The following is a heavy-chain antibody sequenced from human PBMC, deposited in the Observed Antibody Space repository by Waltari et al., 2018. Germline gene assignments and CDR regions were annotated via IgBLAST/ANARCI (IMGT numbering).Heavy chain of an antibody. Sequence: EVQLLESGGALVQPGGSLSLSCAASGFSFPSYAIYWVLRAPGKGLEWVSGISGSGFTTYYADSVKGRFTISRDNSQNTLFLQMNSLGAEDTALYYCAKRGPRELLRLSWIPYFDFWGLGTLVTVSS. CDR1: GFSFPSYA. J-gene: IGHJ4*02. CDR3: AKRGPRELLRLSWIPYFDF. V-gene: IGHV3-23*01. D-gene: IGHD1-26*01. CDR2: ISGSGFTT.